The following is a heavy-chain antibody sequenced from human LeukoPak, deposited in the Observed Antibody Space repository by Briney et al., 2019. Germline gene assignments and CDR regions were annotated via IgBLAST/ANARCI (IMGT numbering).Heavy chain of an antibody. J-gene: IGHJ4*02. D-gene: IGHD4-17*01. V-gene: IGHV3-33*01. CDR1: GFTFRSYG. Sequence: GSLRLSCAASGFTFRSYGMHWVRQAPGKGLEWVAVIWYDGSNKYYADSVKGRFTISRDNSKNTLYLQMNSLRAEDTAVYYCAREGDYGDSSYFDYWGQGTLVTVSS. CDR2: IWYDGSNK. CDR3: AREGDYGDSSYFDY.